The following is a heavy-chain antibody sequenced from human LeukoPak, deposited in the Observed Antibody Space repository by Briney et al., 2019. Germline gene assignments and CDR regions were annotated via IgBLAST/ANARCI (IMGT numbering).Heavy chain of an antibody. J-gene: IGHJ4*02. CDR3: AREGTTTGTKNFDY. CDR1: GGTFSSYG. D-gene: IGHD4-17*01. Sequence: ASVKVSCKASGGTFSSYGISWVRQAPGQGLEWMGGIIPISGTANYAQKFQGKVTISADDSTSTVYMELSNLRSDDTAVYYCAREGTTTGTKNFDYWGQGTLVTVFS. V-gene: IGHV1-69*13. CDR2: IIPISGTA.